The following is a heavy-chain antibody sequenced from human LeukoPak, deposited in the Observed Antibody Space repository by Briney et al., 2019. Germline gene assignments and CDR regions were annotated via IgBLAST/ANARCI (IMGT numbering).Heavy chain of an antibody. Sequence: PSETLSLTCAVSGGSISSSTYYWGWIRQPPGKGLEWIGTIHYSGRTYYNPSLESRVTISVDTSKNQFSLKLTSVTAADTTVYYCARLDSLIFSTYWGQGTLVTVSS. J-gene: IGHJ4*02. D-gene: IGHD2-2*01. CDR2: IHYSGRT. V-gene: IGHV4-39*01. CDR3: ARLDSLIFSTY. CDR1: GGSISSSTYY.